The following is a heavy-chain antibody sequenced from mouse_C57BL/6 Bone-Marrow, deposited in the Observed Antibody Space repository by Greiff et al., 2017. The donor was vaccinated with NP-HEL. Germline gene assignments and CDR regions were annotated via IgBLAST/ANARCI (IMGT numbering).Heavy chain of an antibody. Sequence: EVKLVESGGGLVKPGGSLKLSCAASGFTFSDYGMHWVRQAPEKGLELVAYISSGSSTIYYADTVKGRFTISRDNAKNTLFLQMTSLRSEDTAMYYCARPRHYAMDYWGQGTSVTVSS. V-gene: IGHV5-17*01. CDR2: ISSGSSTI. CDR1: GFTFSDYG. CDR3: ARPRHYAMDY. J-gene: IGHJ4*01. D-gene: IGHD2-10*02.